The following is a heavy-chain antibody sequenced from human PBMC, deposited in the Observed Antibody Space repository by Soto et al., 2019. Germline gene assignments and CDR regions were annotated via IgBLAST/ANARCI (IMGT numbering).Heavy chain of an antibody. CDR3: ASHSGRSLEGQYYYGMDV. Sequence: QVQLVQSGAEVKKPGSSVKVSCKASGGTFSSYAISWGRQAPGQGLEWMGGIIPIFGAADYAQKFQGRVTITADESTSTAYMELSSLRSEDTAVYYCASHSGRSLEGQYYYGMDVWGQGTTVTVSS. CDR1: GGTFSSYA. CDR2: IIPIFGAA. J-gene: IGHJ6*02. D-gene: IGHD1-26*01. V-gene: IGHV1-69*12.